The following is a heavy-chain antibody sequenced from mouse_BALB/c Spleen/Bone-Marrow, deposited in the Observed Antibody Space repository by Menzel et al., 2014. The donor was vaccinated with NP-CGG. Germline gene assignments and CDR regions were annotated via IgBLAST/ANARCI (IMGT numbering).Heavy chain of an antibody. Sequence: VQLQQSGAELVRPGSSVKISCKASGYAFSVYWMNWVKQRPGQGLEWIGQIYPRDGDTNYNGKFKGRATLTADKSSNTAYMQLSSLTSEDSAVYFCARGGISVDYWGQGTTLTVSS. J-gene: IGHJ2*01. CDR2: IYPRDGDT. CDR1: GYAFSVYW. CDR3: ARGGISVDY. V-gene: IGHV1-80*01.